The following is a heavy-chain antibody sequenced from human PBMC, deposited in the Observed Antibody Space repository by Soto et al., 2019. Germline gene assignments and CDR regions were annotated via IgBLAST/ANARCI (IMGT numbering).Heavy chain of an antibody. CDR3: ARSGVVVNAFDI. CDR2: IVPISGTT. D-gene: IGHD2-21*01. J-gene: IGHJ3*02. V-gene: IGHV1-69*12. CDR1: GGTFNYYA. Sequence: QVQLVQSGAEVKKPGSSVKVSCKVSGGTFNYYAINWLRQAPGQGLEWMGGIVPISGTTNYAQKFQGRVTITADESTSTAYMELSSLRSEDTAVYYCARSGVVVNAFDIWGQGTLVTVSS.